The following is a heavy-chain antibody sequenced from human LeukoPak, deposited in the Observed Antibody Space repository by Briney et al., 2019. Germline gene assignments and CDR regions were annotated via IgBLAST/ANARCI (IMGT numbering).Heavy chain of an antibody. V-gene: IGHV4-34*01. Sequence: SETLSLTCAVYGGSFSGYYWNWIRQPPGKGLEWIGGINHSGNTNYNPSLKSRVTISVDTSKNQFSLKLSSVTAADTAVYYCAIGVDYGSGSYSNWGQGTLVTVSS. D-gene: IGHD3-10*01. CDR3: AIGVDYGSGSYSN. CDR2: INHSGNT. CDR1: GGSFSGYY. J-gene: IGHJ4*02.